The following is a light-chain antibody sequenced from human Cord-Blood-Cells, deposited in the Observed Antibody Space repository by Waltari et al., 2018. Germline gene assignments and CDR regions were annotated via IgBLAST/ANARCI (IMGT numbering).Light chain of an antibody. CDR2: DVS. Sequence: QSALTQTASVSGSPGQSLTISCTGTSSDVGGYNYVSWYQQHPGKAPKLMIYDVSNRPSGVSDRFSGSKSGNTASLTISGLQAEDEADYYCSSYTSSSTGVFGGGTKLTVL. J-gene: IGLJ2*01. CDR1: SSDVGGYNY. CDR3: SSYTSSSTGV. V-gene: IGLV2-14*01.